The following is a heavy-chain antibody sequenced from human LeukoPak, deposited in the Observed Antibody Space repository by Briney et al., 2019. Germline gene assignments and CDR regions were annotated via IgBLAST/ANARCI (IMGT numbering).Heavy chain of an antibody. CDR3: AKSSGGFGELNLVRYHYMDV. CDR2: ISSSGSTI. J-gene: IGHJ6*03. CDR1: GFTFSSYE. Sequence: GGSLRLSCAASGFTFSSYEMNWVRQAPGKGLEWVSYISSSGSTIYYADSVKGRFTISRDNAKNSLYLQMNSLRAEDTAVYYCAKSSGGFGELNLVRYHYMDVWGNGTTVTISS. D-gene: IGHD3-10*01. V-gene: IGHV3-48*03.